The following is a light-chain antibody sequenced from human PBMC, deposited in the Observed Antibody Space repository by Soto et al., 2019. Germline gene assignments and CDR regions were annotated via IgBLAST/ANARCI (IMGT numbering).Light chain of an antibody. V-gene: IGKV3-20*01. CDR2: GVS. CDR1: QSVSSSY. CDR3: QQYGSTSWT. J-gene: IGKJ1*01. Sequence: EIVFTQAPGTLSLSPVEGTTLSCRASQSVSSSYLAWYQQKPGQAPRLLIYGVSSRATGIPDRFSGSGSGTDFTLNISRLEPEDFAVYYCQQYGSTSWTFGQGTKVDIK.